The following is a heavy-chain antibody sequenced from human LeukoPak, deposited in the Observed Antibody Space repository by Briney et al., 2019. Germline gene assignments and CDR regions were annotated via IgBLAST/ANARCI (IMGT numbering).Heavy chain of an antibody. CDR1: GFTFSSYG. CDR2: ISGSGGST. Sequence: GGTLRLSCAASGFTFSSYGMSWVRQAPGKGLEWVSAISGSGGSTYYADSVKGRFTISRDNSKNTLYLQMNSLRAEDTAVYYCAKEPVAVAGIPPDYWGQGTLVTVSS. D-gene: IGHD6-19*01. V-gene: IGHV3-23*01. CDR3: AKEPVAVAGIPPDY. J-gene: IGHJ4*02.